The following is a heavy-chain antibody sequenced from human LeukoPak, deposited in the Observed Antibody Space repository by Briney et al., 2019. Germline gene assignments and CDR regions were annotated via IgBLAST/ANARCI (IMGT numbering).Heavy chain of an antibody. D-gene: IGHD2-2*01. V-gene: IGHV6-1*01. CDR2: AYYRSKWYN. CDR3: ARVRYSTRYCSSTSCYPRAYYYYGMDV. Sequence: SQTLSLACAISGDSVSSNSAAWNWIRQSPSRGLEWLGRAYYRSKWYNDYAVSVKSRITINPDTSKNQFSLQLNSVTPEDTAVYYCARVRYSTRYCSSTSCYPRAYYYYGMDVWGQGTTVTVSS. CDR1: GDSVSSNSAA. J-gene: IGHJ6*02.